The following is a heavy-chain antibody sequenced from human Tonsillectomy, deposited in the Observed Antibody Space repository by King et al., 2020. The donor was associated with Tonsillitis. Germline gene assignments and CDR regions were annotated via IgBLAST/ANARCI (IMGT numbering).Heavy chain of an antibody. Sequence: QLVQSGAEVKKPGSSVKVSCKASGGTSSRNAINWVRQAPGQGLEWMGGIIPIFGTANYAQNFQDRVTVTADESTSTAYMELSSLTSEDTAVYYCARSTSYYYEPIDYWGQGTLVTVSS. CDR3: ARSTSYYYEPIDY. V-gene: IGHV1-69*01. J-gene: IGHJ4*02. D-gene: IGHD3-22*01. CDR1: GGTSSRNA. CDR2: IIPIFGTA.